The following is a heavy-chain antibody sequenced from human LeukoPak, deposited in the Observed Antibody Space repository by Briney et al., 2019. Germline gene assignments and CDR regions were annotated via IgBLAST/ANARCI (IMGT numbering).Heavy chain of an antibody. CDR3: VRDFTSTAASSDY. J-gene: IGHJ4*02. CDR2: SRNKADRYTT. D-gene: IGHD2-2*01. V-gene: IGHV3-72*01. CDR1: GFTFSDYY. Sequence: GGSLRLSCAASGFTFSDYYMDWVRQAPRKGLEWVGRSRNKADRYTTEYAASVKGRFTISRDDSKNSLYLQMDSLKAEDTALYYCVRDFTSTAASSDYWGQGTLVTVSS.